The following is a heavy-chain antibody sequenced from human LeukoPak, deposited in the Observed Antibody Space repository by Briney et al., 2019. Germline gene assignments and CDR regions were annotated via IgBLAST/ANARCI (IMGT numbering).Heavy chain of an antibody. J-gene: IGHJ4*02. CDR3: AKGSSGWQIAWFDY. V-gene: IGHV3-9*01. D-gene: IGHD6-19*01. CDR2: ISWNSGSI. CDR1: GFTFDDYA. Sequence: PGGSLRLSCAASGFTFDDYAMHWVRQAPGKGLEWVSGISWNSGSIGYADSVKGRFTISRDNAKNSLYLQMNSLRAEDTALYYCAKGSSGWQIAWFDYWGQGTLVTVSS.